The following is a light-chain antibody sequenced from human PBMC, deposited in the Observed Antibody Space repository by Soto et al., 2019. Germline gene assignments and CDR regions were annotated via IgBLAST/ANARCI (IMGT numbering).Light chain of an antibody. J-gene: IGLJ1*01. Sequence: QSVLTQPPSASGTPGQRVTISCSGSSSNIGTYSVSWYQQFPGTAPRLLIYSDNQRPSGVPDRFSASKSGASASLAISGLQSEDEADFYCAAWDDRLNSCVFATGTKAIV. CDR1: SSNIGTYS. CDR3: AAWDDRLNSCV. V-gene: IGLV1-44*01. CDR2: SDN.